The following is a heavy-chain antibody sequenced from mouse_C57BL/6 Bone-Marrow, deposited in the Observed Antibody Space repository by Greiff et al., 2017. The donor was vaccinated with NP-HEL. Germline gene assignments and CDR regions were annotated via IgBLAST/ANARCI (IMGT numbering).Heavy chain of an antibody. J-gene: IGHJ4*01. CDR1: GYTFTSYW. CDR3: ARWPLYYSGISYAMDY. D-gene: IGHD1-1*01. CDR2: IDPSDSET. V-gene: IGHV1-52*01. Sequence: QVQLQQPGAELVRPGSSVKLSCKASGYTFTSYWMHWVKQRPIQGLEWIGNIDPSDSETHYNQKFKDKATLTVDKSSSTAYMQLSSLTSEDSAVYYCARWPLYYSGISYAMDYWGQGTSVTVSS.